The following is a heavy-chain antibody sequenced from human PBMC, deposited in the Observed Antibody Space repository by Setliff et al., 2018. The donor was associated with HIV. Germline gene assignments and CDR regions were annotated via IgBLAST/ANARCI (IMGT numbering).Heavy chain of an antibody. D-gene: IGHD6-13*01. Sequence: GGSLRLSCAASGFTFSSYAMHWVRQAPGTGLEWVAIISYDGSSKYYADSVKGRFTISRDNSKNTLYLQMSSLRAEDTAVYYCPRGGMSSSWYGGAFDIWGQGTMVTVSS. J-gene: IGHJ3*02. CDR3: PRGGMSSSWYGGAFDI. V-gene: IGHV3-30*04. CDR2: ISYDGSSK. CDR1: GFTFSSYA.